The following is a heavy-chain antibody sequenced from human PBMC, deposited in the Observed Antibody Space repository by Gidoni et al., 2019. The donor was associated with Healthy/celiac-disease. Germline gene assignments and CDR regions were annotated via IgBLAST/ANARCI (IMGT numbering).Heavy chain of an antibody. V-gene: IGHV3-21*01. Sequence: EVQLVESGGGLVKPGGSLRLSCAASGFTFSSYSMNWVRQAPGKGLEWVSSISSSSSYRYYADSVKGRFTISRDNAKNSLYLQMNSLRAEDTAVYYCARDYYDSSGHLGWFDPWGQGTLVTASS. CDR3: ARDYYDSSGHLGWFDP. D-gene: IGHD3-22*01. J-gene: IGHJ5*02. CDR2: ISSSSSYR. CDR1: GFTFSSYS.